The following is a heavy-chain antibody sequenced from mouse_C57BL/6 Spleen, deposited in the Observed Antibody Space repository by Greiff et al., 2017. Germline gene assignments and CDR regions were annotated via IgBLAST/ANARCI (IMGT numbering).Heavy chain of an antibody. CDR3: ARGTYYSNYFDY. V-gene: IGHV1-82*01. CDR2: IYPGDGDT. J-gene: IGHJ2*01. CDR1: GYAFSSSW. D-gene: IGHD2-5*01. Sequence: QVQLQQSGPELVKPGASVKISCKASGYAFSSSWMNWVKQRPGKGLEWIGRIYPGDGDTNYNGKFKGKATLTADKSSSTAYMQLSSLTSEDSAVYFCARGTYYSNYFDYWGQGTTLTVLL.